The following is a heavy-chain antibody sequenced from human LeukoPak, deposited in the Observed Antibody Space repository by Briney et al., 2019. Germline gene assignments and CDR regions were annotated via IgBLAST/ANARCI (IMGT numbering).Heavy chain of an antibody. CDR1: GFTVSSNY. CDR3: ARGLQPSFHSDY. J-gene: IGHJ4*02. D-gene: IGHD4-11*01. CDR2: IYSGGST. V-gene: IGHV3-53*01. Sequence: GGSLRLSCAASGFTVSSNYMSWVRQAPGKGLEWDSVIYSGGSTYYADSVKGRFTISRDNSKNTLYLQMNSLRAEDTAVYYCARGLQPSFHSDYWGQGTLVTVSS.